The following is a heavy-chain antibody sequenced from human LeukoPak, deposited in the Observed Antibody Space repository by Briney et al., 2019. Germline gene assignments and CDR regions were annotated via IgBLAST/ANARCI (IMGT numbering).Heavy chain of an antibody. J-gene: IGHJ6*03. CDR1: GGSFSGYY. CDR2: INHSGST. D-gene: IGHD2-2*01. V-gene: IGHV4-34*01. Sequence: SETLSLTCAVYGGSFSGYYWSWIRQPPGKGLEWIGEINHSGSTNYNPSLKSRVTISVDTSKNQFSLKLSSVTAADTAVYYCARGGKYQLLGPYYYYYYMDVSGKGTTVTVSS. CDR3: ARGGKYQLLGPYYYYYYMDV.